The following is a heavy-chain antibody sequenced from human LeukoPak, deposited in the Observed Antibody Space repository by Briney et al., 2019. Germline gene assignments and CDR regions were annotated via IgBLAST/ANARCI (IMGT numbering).Heavy chain of an antibody. J-gene: IGHJ4*02. D-gene: IGHD3-3*01. V-gene: IGHV4-30-4*08. CDR1: GGSISSGDYY. CDR3: ARSLTIFGVVTD. CDR2: IYYSGST. Sequence: SQTLSLTCTVSGGSISSGDYYWSWIRQPPGKGLEWIGYIYYSGSTYYNPPLKSRVTISVDTSKNQFSLKLSSVTAADTAVYYCARSLTIFGVVTDWGQGTLVTVSS.